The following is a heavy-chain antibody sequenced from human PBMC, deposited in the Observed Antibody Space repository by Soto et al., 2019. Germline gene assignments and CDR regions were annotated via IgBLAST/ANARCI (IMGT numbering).Heavy chain of an antibody. D-gene: IGHD2-15*01. Sequence: EVQLVESGGGLVQPGGSLRLSCAASGFTFSNYWMYWVRQAPGKGLEWVSRINSDGSVSSYADAVKGRLTISRDNVKNALCLQLDRLRAEDTAVYYCARGDCVGGTCYSLAGSFCYYMDVWGKGTTVTVFS. CDR2: INSDGSVS. CDR3: ARGDCVGGTCYSLAGSFCYYMDV. J-gene: IGHJ6*03. CDR1: GFTFSNYW. V-gene: IGHV3-74*02.